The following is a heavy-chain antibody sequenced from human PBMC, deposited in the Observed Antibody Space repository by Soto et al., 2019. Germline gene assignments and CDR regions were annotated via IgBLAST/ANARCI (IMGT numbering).Heavy chain of an antibody. CDR2: INAGNGNT. Sequence: QVQLVQSGAEEKKPGASVKVSCKASGYTFTSHAIHWVRQAPGQRLEWMGWINAGNGNTKYSQKFQGRVTITRDTSASTAYMELSSLKSEDTAVYYCARGDWWLFDYWGQGTLVTVSS. V-gene: IGHV1-3*05. D-gene: IGHD2-8*02. CDR3: ARGDWWLFDY. J-gene: IGHJ4*02. CDR1: GYTFTSHA.